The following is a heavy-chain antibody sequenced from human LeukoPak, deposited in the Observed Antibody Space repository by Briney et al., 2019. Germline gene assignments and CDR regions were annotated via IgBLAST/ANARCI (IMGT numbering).Heavy chain of an antibody. CDR3: ARAPPDCSGGSCRPGTGWFDP. D-gene: IGHD2-15*01. CDR1: DYSTRNGYF. CDR2: IYESGST. J-gene: IGHJ5*02. V-gene: IGHV4-38-2*02. Sequence: PSETLSLTCTVSDYSTRNGYFWGWIRQPPGKGLEWIGSIYESGSTHYNPSLKSRVTISVDTSKNQFSLKLSSVTAADTAVYYCARAPPDCSGGSCRPGTGWFDPWGQGTLVTVSS.